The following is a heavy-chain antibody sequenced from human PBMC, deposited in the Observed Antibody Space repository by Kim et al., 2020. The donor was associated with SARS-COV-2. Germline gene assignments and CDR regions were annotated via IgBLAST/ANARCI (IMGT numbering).Heavy chain of an antibody. CDR3: ARDGWSSPSCSFDY. D-gene: IGHD2-2*01. J-gene: IGHJ4*02. Sequence: YATSGKGRFSISRDDSENTLCLEMNSLRPEDTAVYYCARDGWSSPSCSFDYWGQGTLVTVSS. V-gene: IGHV3-30*03.